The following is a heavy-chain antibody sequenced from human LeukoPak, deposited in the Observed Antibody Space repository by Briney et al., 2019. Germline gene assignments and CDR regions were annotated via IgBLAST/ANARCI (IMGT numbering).Heavy chain of an antibody. J-gene: IGHJ4*02. V-gene: IGHV3-30*03. CDR2: ISYDGSNK. Sequence: PGGSLRLPCAASGFTFSSNGMHWVRQAPGKGLEWVAVISYDGSNKYYADSVKGRFTISRDNSKNTLYLQMNSLRAEDTAVYYCAMVSDGYWGQGTLVTVSS. D-gene: IGHD3-10*01. CDR1: GFTFSSNG. CDR3: AMVSDGY.